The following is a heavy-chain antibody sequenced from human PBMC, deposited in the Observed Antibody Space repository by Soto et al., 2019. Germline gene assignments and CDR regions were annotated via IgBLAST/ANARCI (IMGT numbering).Heavy chain of an antibody. CDR2: IWYDGSNK. D-gene: IGHD6-19*01. CDR1: GFTFSSYG. CDR3: AREALETLAVAGYYYYYGMDV. Sequence: QVQLVESGGGVVQPGRSLRLSCAASGFTFSSYGMHWVRQAPGKGLEWVAVIWYDGSNKYYADSVKGRFTISRDNSKNTLYLQMNSLRAEDTAVYYCAREALETLAVAGYYYYYGMDVWGQGTTVTVSS. V-gene: IGHV3-33*01. J-gene: IGHJ6*02.